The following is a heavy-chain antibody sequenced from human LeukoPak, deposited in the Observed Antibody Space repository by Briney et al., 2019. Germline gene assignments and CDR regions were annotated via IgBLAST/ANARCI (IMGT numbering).Heavy chain of an antibody. D-gene: IGHD3-22*01. CDR3: ARDGNYCDSSGYLYWFDP. V-gene: IGHV1-69*05. Sequence: SVKVSCKASGGTFSSYAISWVRQAPGQGLEWMGGIIPIFGTANYAQKFQGRVTITTDESTSTAYMELSSLRSEDTAVYYCARDGNYCDSSGYLYWFDPWGQGTLVTVSS. CDR1: GGTFSSYA. CDR2: IIPIFGTA. J-gene: IGHJ5*02.